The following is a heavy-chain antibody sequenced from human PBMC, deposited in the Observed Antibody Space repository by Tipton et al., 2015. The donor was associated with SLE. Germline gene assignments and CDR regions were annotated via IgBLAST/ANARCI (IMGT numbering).Heavy chain of an antibody. V-gene: IGHV3-33*06. D-gene: IGHD3-10*01. Sequence: RSLRLSCAASGFTFSSYGMHWVRQAPGKGLEWAAVIWYDGSNKYYADSVKGRFTISRDNSKNTLYLQMNSLRAEDTAVYYCAKDRGFGEKDFDLWGRGTLVTVSS. CDR1: GFTFSSYG. CDR2: IWYDGSNK. CDR3: AKDRGFGEKDFDL. J-gene: IGHJ2*01.